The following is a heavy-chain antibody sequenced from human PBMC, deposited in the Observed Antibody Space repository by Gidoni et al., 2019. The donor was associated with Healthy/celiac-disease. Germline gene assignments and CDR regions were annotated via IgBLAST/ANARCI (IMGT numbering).Heavy chain of an antibody. CDR3: ASSSWGIAAADAFDY. V-gene: IGHV4-59*01. CDR2: IYYSGST. D-gene: IGHD6-13*01. J-gene: IGHJ4*02. CDR1: AGSPRSYY. Sequence: QVQLQESGPGLVKPSETLSLTCTVSAGSPRSYYWSWIRQPPGKGLEWIGYIYYSGSTNYNPSLKSRVTISVDTSKNQCSLKLSSVTAADTAVYYCASSSWGIAAADAFDYWGQGTLVTVSS.